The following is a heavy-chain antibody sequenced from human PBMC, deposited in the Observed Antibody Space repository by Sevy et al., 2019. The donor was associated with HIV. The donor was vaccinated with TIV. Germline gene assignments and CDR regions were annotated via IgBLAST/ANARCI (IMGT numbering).Heavy chain of an antibody. CDR2: IWYDGSNK. J-gene: IGHJ4*02. CDR1: AFNFSIYG. Sequence: GGSLRLPCAASAFNFSIYGMHWVRQAPDKGLEWVALIWYDGSNKYYADSVKGRFTISRDNSKSTLYLQMNSLRAEDTAVYYCARGRDYGNFDYWGQGTLVTVSS. D-gene: IGHD4-17*01. CDR3: ARGRDYGNFDY. V-gene: IGHV3-33*01.